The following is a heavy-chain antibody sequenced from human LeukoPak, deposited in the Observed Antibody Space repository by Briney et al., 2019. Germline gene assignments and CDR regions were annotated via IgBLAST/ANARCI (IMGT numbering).Heavy chain of an antibody. CDR2: ISASGDTT. Sequence: PGGSLRLSCAASGFTFRSHGMSWVRQAPGKGLEWVSAISASGDTTYYADSVKGRFTVSRDNSKNTLYLQMNSLRAEDTAVYYCAKEHSPPRGYSYGYSFDYWGQGTLVTVSS. J-gene: IGHJ4*02. CDR1: GFTFRSHG. CDR3: AKEHSPPRGYSYGYSFDY. V-gene: IGHV3-23*01. D-gene: IGHD5-18*01.